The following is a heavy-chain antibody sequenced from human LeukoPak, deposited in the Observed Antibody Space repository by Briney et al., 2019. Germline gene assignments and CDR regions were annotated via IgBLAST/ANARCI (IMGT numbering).Heavy chain of an antibody. V-gene: IGHV5-51*01. CDR3: ARRQGCSSTSCPPDY. D-gene: IGHD2-2*01. CDR2: IYPGDSDT. J-gene: IGHJ4*02. Sequence: GASLKFSCRRSGSTFTTYWFGGLGQLPGKGLKWMRIIYPGDSDTRYSPSLQGQVTMSADKSINTVYLQWSSLRASDTAMYYCARRQGCSSTSCPPDYWGQGTLVTVSS. CDR1: GSTFTTYW.